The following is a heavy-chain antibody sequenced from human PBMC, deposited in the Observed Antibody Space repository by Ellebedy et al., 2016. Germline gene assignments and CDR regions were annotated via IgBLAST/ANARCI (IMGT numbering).Heavy chain of an antibody. CDR3: ARGGGYSYDSWWYPDV. Sequence: GESLKISXAASGFTFDNYAMSWVRQAPGKGLEWVSGISASGYATYYAGSVKGRFTISRDDAKNSLYLQMNSLRAEDTAVYYCARGGGYSYDSWWYPDVWGRGTLVTVSS. V-gene: IGHV3-23*01. CDR1: GFTFDNYA. D-gene: IGHD5-18*01. CDR2: ISASGYAT. J-gene: IGHJ2*01.